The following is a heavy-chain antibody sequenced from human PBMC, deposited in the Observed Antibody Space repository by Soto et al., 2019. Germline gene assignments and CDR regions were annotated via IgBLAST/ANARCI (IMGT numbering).Heavy chain of an antibody. J-gene: IGHJ6*02. Sequence: PGGTLRLSCEASGFTLSSYAMSWGRQAPGKGLEWVAGISGSGGSTYYTDSVRGRFTISRDNSKNTVYLQMNSLRVEDRAVYYCAKRVYNDMRCGVDVWGQGTTVTVSS. V-gene: IGHV3-23*01. CDR2: ISGSGGST. CDR3: AKRVYNDMRCGVDV. CDR1: GFTLSSYA. D-gene: IGHD1-1*01.